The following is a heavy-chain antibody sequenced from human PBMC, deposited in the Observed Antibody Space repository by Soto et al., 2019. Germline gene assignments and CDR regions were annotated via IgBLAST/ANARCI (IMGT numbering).Heavy chain of an antibody. Sequence: SVKVSCQASGGTFSSYAFSWVRQAPGQGLEWMGGIIPIFGTANYAQKFQGRVTITADESTSTAYMELSSLRSEDTAVYYCARGGADRLRYFDWSHDYWGQGTLVTVSS. CDR1: GGTFSSYA. V-gene: IGHV1-69*01. J-gene: IGHJ4*02. D-gene: IGHD3-9*01. CDR3: ARGGADRLRYFDWSHDY. CDR2: IIPIFGTA.